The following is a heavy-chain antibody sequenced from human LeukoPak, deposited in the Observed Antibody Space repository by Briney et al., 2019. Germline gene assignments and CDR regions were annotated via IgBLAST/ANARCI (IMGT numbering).Heavy chain of an antibody. J-gene: IGHJ4*02. D-gene: IGHD1-14*01. CDR2: IYYSGST. CDR3: ARQTSAVYYFDY. V-gene: IGHV4-39*01. CDR1: GGSISSSSYY. Sequence: SETLSLTCTVSGGSISSSSYYWGWIRQPPGKGLEWIGSIYYSGSTYYNPSLKSRVTISVDTSKNQFSLKLSSVTVADTAVYYCARQTSAVYYFDYWGQGTLVTVSS.